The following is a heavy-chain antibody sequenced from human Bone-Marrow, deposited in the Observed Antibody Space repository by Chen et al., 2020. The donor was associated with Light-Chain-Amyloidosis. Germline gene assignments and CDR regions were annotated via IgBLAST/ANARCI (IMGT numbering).Heavy chain of an antibody. J-gene: IGHJ6*03. Sequence: EVQLVESGGGLVQPGGSLRLSCAASGFTFSSYSMNWVRQAPGKGLEWVSDISSSSSTIYYADAVKGRFTISRDNAKNSRYLQMNSRRAEDTAVYYCAREAARRYYYYDMDVWGKGTTVTVSS. V-gene: IGHV3-48*01. D-gene: IGHD6-6*01. CDR3: AREAARRYYYYDMDV. CDR2: ISSSSSTI. CDR1: GFTFSSYS.